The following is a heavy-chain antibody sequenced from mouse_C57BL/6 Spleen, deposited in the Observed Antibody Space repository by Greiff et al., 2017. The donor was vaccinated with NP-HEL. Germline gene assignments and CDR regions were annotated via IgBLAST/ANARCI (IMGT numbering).Heavy chain of an antibody. CDR3: ARSPYDYYYAMDY. V-gene: IGHV1-64*01. Sequence: QVQLQQPGAELVKPGASVKLSCKASGYTFTSYWMHWVKQRPGQGLEWIGMIHPNSGSTNYNEKFKSKATLTVDKSSSTAYMQLSSLTSEDSAVYYCARSPYDYYYAMDYWGQGTSVTVSS. J-gene: IGHJ4*01. CDR2: IHPNSGST. CDR1: GYTFTSYW. D-gene: IGHD1-1*01.